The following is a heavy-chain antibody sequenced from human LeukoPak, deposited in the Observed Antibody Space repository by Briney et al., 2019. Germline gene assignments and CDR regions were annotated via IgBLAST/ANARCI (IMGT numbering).Heavy chain of an antibody. D-gene: IGHD6-19*01. CDR3: ARLSQWLEHFYY. Sequence: SETLSLTCAVSGYSISSGYYWGWIRQPPGKGLEWIGSIYHSGSTYYNPSLKSRVTISVDTSKNQFSLKLSSVTAADTAVYYCARLSQWLEHFYYWGQGTLVTVSS. CDR2: IYHSGST. V-gene: IGHV4-38-2*01. J-gene: IGHJ4*02. CDR1: GYSISSGYY.